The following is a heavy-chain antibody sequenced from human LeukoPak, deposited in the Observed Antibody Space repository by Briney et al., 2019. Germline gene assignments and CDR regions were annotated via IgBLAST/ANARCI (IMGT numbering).Heavy chain of an antibody. D-gene: IGHD6-19*01. CDR1: GGSFSGYY. Sequence: PSETLPLTCAVYGGSFSGYYWSWIRQPPGKGLEWIGEINHSGSTNYNPSLKSRVTISVDTSKNQFSLKLSSVTAADTAVYYCARRGGYSSGWYHIRLYYFDYWGQGTLVTVSS. CDR2: INHSGST. V-gene: IGHV4-34*01. CDR3: ARRGGYSSGWYHIRLYYFDY. J-gene: IGHJ4*02.